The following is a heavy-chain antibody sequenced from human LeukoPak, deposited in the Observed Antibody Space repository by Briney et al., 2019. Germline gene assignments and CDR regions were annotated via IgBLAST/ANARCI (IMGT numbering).Heavy chain of an antibody. J-gene: IGHJ4*02. V-gene: IGHV4-39*01. CDR3: ARQVTFGYAYAYYFDY. D-gene: IGHD5-18*01. CDR2: IHNSESA. Sequence: SETLSLTCTVSGGSISTSYYYWGWIRQPPGKGLEWIGNIHNSESAYYNPSLKSRVTISVDTSKNQFSLKLSSVTAADTAVYYCARQVTFGYAYAYYFDYWGQGSLVTVSS. CDR1: GGSISTSYYY.